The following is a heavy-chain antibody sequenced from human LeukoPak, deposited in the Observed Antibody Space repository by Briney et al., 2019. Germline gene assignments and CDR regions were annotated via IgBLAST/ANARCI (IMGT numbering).Heavy chain of an antibody. CDR1: GFTFSDHY. D-gene: IGHD1-26*01. Sequence: PGGSLRLSCAASGFTFSDHYMDWVRLAPGKGLEWVGRIRNKANSYTTEYGATVKGRFTISRDASKDSLYLQMNILRTEDTAVYYCARLRAPYDAFDIWGQGTVVTVSS. CDR2: IRNKANSYTT. CDR3: ARLRAPYDAFDI. J-gene: IGHJ3*02. V-gene: IGHV3-72*01.